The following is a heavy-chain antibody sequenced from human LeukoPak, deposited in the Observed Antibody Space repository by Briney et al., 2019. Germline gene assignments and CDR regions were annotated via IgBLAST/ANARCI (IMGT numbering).Heavy chain of an antibody. CDR1: GFTFSSYW. CDR2: IKQDGSEK. CDR3: AKDYGSGSYFHDAFDI. Sequence: GGSLRLSCAASGFTFSSYWMSWVRQAPGKGLEWVANIKQDGSEKYYVDSVKGRFTISRDNAKNSLYLQMNSLRAEDTAVYYCAKDYGSGSYFHDAFDIWGQGTMVTVSS. D-gene: IGHD3-10*01. J-gene: IGHJ3*02. V-gene: IGHV3-7*01.